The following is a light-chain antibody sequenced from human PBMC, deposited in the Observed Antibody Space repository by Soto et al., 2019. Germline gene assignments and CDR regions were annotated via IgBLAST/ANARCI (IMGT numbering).Light chain of an antibody. CDR3: SSYTSSNTFYV. J-gene: IGLJ1*01. Sequence: QSVLTQPPSTSGTPGQRVTISCSGSSSNIGSESVNWYQHHPGKAPKLMIYQVSNRPSGVSNRFSGSKSGNTASLTISGLQAEDEADYYCSSYTSSNTFYVFGTGTKVTVL. CDR2: QVS. V-gene: IGLV2-14*01. CDR1: SSNIGSES.